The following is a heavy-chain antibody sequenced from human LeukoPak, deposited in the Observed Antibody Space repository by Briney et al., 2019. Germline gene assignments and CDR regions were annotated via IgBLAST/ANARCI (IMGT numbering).Heavy chain of an antibody. Sequence: PGGSLRLSCAASAFTFSSYGMHCVRQAPSKGLEWVAFIRYDGSNKYYADFVKGRFTISRENSKNTLYLQMNSLRAEDTAVYYCAKDQITMVRGVIIDWGQGTLVTVSS. D-gene: IGHD3-10*01. CDR2: IRYDGSNK. CDR1: AFTFSSYG. J-gene: IGHJ4*02. V-gene: IGHV3-30*02. CDR3: AKDQITMVRGVIID.